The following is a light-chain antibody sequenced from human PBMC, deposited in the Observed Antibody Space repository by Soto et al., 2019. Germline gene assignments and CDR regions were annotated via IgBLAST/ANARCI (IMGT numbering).Light chain of an antibody. CDR3: LQYNSWSK. CDR2: GAS. V-gene: IGKV3-15*01. CDR1: QSVSNN. J-gene: IGKJ1*01. Sequence: EIVMTQSPATLSVSPGERATLSCRASQSVSNNFAWYQKKPGQAPRLLIYGASTRATGIPARFSGSGSGTEFSRTISSLTFDGFAFYDCLQYNSWSKVGQGTRV.